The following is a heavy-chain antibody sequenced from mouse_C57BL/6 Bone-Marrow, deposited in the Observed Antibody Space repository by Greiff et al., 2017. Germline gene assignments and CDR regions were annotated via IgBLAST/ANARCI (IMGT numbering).Heavy chain of an antibody. Sequence: EVQRVESEGGLVQPGSSMKLSCTASGFTFSDYYMAWVRQVPEKGLEWVANINYDGSSTYYLDSLKSRFIISRDNAKNLLYVQMSSLKSEDTATXYCARGYDDYFYYGGQGTTLTVYS. CDR2: INYDGSST. CDR1: GFTFSDYY. CDR3: ARGYDDYFYY. V-gene: IGHV5-16*01. D-gene: IGHD2-12*01. J-gene: IGHJ2*01.